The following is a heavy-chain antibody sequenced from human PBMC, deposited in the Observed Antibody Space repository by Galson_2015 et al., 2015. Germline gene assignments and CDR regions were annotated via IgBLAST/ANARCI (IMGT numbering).Heavy chain of an antibody. D-gene: IGHD5-18*01. CDR2: ISGNDGST. CDR1: GFTFTSYA. CDR3: ARVGAYSYGYVY. V-gene: IGHV3-23*01. J-gene: IGHJ4*02. Sequence: SLRLSCAASGFTFTSYAMSWVRQAPGKGLEWVSAISGNDGSTYYADSVKGRFTISRDNSKKTLYLQMSSLRAEDTAVYYCARVGAYSYGYVYWGQGTLVTVSP.